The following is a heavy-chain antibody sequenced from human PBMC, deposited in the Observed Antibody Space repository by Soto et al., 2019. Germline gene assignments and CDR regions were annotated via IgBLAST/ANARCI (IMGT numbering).Heavy chain of an antibody. CDR1: GFTFSFCA. CDR3: VTGHRDTYYAFDY. CDR2: IRGSGGDT. J-gene: IGHJ4*02. Sequence: EVQLLESGGGLVQPGGSLRLSCAASGFTFSFCAMSWVRQAPGKGLEWVSSIRGSGGDTYYADSVRGRSTISRDNSKNTPYLQMNSLRVEDTAVHYSVTGHRDTYYAFDYWCQGTLVTVSS. V-gene: IGHV3-23*01. D-gene: IGHD3-22*01.